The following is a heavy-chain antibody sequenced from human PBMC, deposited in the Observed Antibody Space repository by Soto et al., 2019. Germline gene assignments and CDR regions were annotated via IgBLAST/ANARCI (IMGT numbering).Heavy chain of an antibody. CDR3: AKDGGYCSGGSCYDYYYYYYGMDV. J-gene: IGHJ6*02. CDR1: GFTFSSYA. D-gene: IGHD2-15*01. V-gene: IGHV3-23*01. CDR2: ISGSGGST. Sequence: PGGSLRLSCAASGFTFSSYAMSWVRQAPGKGLEWVSAISGSGGSTYYADSVKGRFTISRDNSKNTLYLQMNSLRAEDTAVYYCAKDGGYCSGGSCYDYYYYYYGMDVWGQGTTVTVSS.